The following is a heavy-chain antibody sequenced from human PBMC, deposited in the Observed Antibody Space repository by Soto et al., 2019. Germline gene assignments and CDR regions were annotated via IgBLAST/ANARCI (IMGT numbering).Heavy chain of an antibody. D-gene: IGHD6-6*01. Sequence: SETLSLTCAVYGGSFSGYYWSWICQPPGKGLEWIGEINHSGSTNYNPSLKSRVTISVDTSKNQFSLKLSSVTAADTAVYYCARDLYSSSPENYMDVWGKGTTVTVSS. J-gene: IGHJ6*03. CDR1: GGSFSGYY. V-gene: IGHV4-34*01. CDR2: INHSGST. CDR3: ARDLYSSSPENYMDV.